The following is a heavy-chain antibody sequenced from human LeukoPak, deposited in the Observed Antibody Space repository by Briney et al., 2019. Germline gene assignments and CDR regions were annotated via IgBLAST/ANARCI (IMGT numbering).Heavy chain of an antibody. Sequence: HPGGSLRLSCAASGLTVSRNYMSWVRQAPGKGLESVSVIYSGGSTYYADSVRGRFTISRDNSKNTLHLQMDSLRVEDTAVYYCARVGGHWGQGTLVTVSS. CDR2: IYSGGST. CDR3: ARVGGH. CDR1: GLTVSRNY. D-gene: IGHD3-10*01. J-gene: IGHJ4*02. V-gene: IGHV3-53*01.